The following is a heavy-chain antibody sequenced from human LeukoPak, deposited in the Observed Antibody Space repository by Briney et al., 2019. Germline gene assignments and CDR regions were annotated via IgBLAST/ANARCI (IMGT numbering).Heavy chain of an antibody. CDR2: ISGSGGST. J-gene: IGHJ4*02. V-gene: IGHV3-23*01. D-gene: IGHD6-13*01. CDR1: GFTFSSYA. Sequence: PWGSLSLSCAAAGFTFSSYAMSWVRQAPGKGLEWISAISGSGGSTYYADSVKGRFTISRDNSKNTLYLQMNSLRAEDTAVYYCASPVYQPPGPFYYWGQGTLVTVSS. CDR3: ASPVYQPPGPFYY.